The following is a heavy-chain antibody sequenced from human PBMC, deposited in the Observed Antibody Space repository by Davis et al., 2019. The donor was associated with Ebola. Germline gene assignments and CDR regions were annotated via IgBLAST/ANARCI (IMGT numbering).Heavy chain of an antibody. CDR3: ARDGESPGYCSSTSCTNLDY. CDR1: GITFSSYS. CDR2: ISSSSSYI. V-gene: IGHV3-21*01. J-gene: IGHJ4*02. D-gene: IGHD2-2*01. Sequence: GESLKTSCAASGITFSSYSMNWVRQAPGKGLEWVSSISSSSSYIYYADSVKGRFTISRDNAKNSLYLQMNSLRAEDTAVYYCARDGESPGYCSSTSCTNLDYWGQGTLVTVSS.